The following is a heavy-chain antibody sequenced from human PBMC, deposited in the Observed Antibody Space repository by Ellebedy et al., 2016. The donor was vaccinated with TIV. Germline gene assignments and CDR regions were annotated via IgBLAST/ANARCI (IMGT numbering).Heavy chain of an antibody. CDR2: INPDGSAD. Sequence: GESLKISCAASGFTFSSYDMHWVRQAPGKGLEWVAHINPDGSADYYVDSVKGRFTISRDNAKRSLFLQMNSLRVDDTAVYYCVTWGQSYGRWGQGSLVTISS. CDR3: VTWGQSYGR. D-gene: IGHD3-16*01. CDR1: GFTFSSYD. J-gene: IGHJ4*02. V-gene: IGHV3-7*03.